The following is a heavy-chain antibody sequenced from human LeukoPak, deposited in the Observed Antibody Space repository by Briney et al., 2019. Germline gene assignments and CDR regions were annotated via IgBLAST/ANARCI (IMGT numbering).Heavy chain of an antibody. J-gene: IGHJ3*02. CDR2: INSDGSST. Sequence: PGGSLRLSCAASGFTFSSYWMHWVRQAPGKGLVWVSRINSDGSSTSYADSVKGRFTISRDNAKNTLYLQMNSLRAEDTAVYYCARVTLYGAFDIWGQGTMVTVSS. CDR1: GFTFSSYW. CDR3: ARVTLYGAFDI. V-gene: IGHV3-74*01. D-gene: IGHD4-17*01.